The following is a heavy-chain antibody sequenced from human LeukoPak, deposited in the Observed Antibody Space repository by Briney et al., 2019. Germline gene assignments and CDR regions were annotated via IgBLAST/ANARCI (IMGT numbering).Heavy chain of an antibody. Sequence: GGSLRLSCAASGFTFTSYALSWVRQAPGKGLEWVSSISGSGGSTYYADSVKGRFTISRDNSKNTLYLQMNSLRAEDTAVYYCARRFYGSGSYSYYYYYMDVWGKGTTVTVSS. CDR3: ARRFYGSGSYSYYYYYMDV. V-gene: IGHV3-23*01. J-gene: IGHJ6*03. D-gene: IGHD3-10*01. CDR2: ISGSGGST. CDR1: GFTFTSYA.